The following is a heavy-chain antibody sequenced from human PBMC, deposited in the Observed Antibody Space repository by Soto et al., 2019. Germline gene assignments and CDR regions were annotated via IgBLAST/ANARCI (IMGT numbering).Heavy chain of an antibody. D-gene: IGHD3-3*01. CDR1: GFTFISYA. Sequence: GGSQRLSCAAAGFTFISYAMHWVRQAPGKGLEWVAVISYDGSNKYYADSVKGRFTISRDNSKNTLYLQMNSLRAEDAAVYYCARDLGKTIFGVVIIPYPTDYYYYGMDVWGQGTTVTVSS. CDR2: ISYDGSNK. V-gene: IGHV3-30-3*01. CDR3: ARDLGKTIFGVVIIPYPTDYYYYGMDV. J-gene: IGHJ6*02.